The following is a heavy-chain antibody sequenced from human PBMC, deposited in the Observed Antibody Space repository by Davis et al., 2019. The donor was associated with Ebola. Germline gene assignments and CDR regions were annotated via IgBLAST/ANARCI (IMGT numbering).Heavy chain of an antibody. D-gene: IGHD1-1*01. Sequence: GESLKISCAASGFTFSSYAMHWVRQAPGKGLEWVVVISYDGSNKYYADSVKGRFTISRDNSKNTLYLQMNSLRAEDTTIYYCARDRVELERDGVGSGFDPWGQGTLVTVSS. J-gene: IGHJ5*02. CDR2: ISYDGSNK. CDR1: GFTFSSYA. V-gene: IGHV3-30-3*01. CDR3: ARDRVELERDGVGSGFDP.